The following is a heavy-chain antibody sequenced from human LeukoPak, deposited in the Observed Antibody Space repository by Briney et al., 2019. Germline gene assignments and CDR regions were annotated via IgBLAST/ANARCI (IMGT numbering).Heavy chain of an antibody. V-gene: IGHV1-69*05. CDR3: ARGKYYDFWSGPSTHPNWFDP. J-gene: IGHJ5*02. CDR2: IIPIFGTA. D-gene: IGHD3-3*01. Sequence: GASVKVSCKASGGTFSSYAISWVRQAPGQGLEWMGGIIPIFGTANYAQKFQGRVTITTDESTSTAYMELSSLRSEDTAVYYCARGKYYDFWSGPSTHPNWFDPWGQGTLVTVSS. CDR1: GGTFSSYA.